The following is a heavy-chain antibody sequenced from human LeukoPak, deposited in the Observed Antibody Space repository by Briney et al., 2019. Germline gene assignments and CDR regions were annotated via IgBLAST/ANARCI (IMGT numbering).Heavy chain of an antibody. CDR1: GGSISSGDFY. V-gene: IGHV4-30-4*01. Sequence: SQTLSLTCTVSGGSISSGDFYWSWIRQPPGKGLEWIGYIYYSGSTYYNPSLKSRVTISVDTSKNQFSLKLSSVTAADTAVYYCARCTTTVTTWFDYWGQGTLVTVSS. D-gene: IGHD4-17*01. CDR2: IYYSGST. CDR3: ARCTTTVTTWFDY. J-gene: IGHJ4*02.